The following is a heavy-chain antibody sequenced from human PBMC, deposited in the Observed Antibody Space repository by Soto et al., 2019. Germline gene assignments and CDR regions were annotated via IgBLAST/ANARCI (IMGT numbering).Heavy chain of an antibody. Sequence: VQLVQSGAEVKKPGTSVNVSCKASGYTFSNYGINWVRQAPGQGLEWMGWINTYTGDTNFAQKFQGRVTMTTDTSTTTAYMEVSGLRSDDTAIYYCAASQQFAYWGQGTLFSVSS. CDR2: INTYTGDT. CDR1: GYTFSNYG. J-gene: IGHJ4*02. CDR3: AASQQFAY. V-gene: IGHV1-18*01. D-gene: IGHD6-13*01.